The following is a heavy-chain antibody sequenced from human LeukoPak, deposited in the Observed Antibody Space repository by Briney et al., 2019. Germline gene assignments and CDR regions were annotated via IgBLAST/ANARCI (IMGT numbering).Heavy chain of an antibody. Sequence: GGSLRLSCEASGFTFSAYAMTWVRQAPGKGLEWVSSIGSDNKPHYSDSVKGRFAISRDNSKSTLYLQMNSLRVEDTAVYYCAKGIYDGSGHNIDYWGQGTLVTVSS. V-gene: IGHV3-23*05. D-gene: IGHD3-22*01. CDR1: GFTFSAYA. CDR2: IGSDNKP. CDR3: AKGIYDGSGHNIDY. J-gene: IGHJ4*02.